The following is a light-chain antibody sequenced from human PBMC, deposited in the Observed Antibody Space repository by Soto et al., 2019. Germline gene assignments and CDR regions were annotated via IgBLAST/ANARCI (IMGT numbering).Light chain of an antibody. V-gene: IGKV1-5*03. Sequence: DIQMTQSPSSLSASVGDRVTITCRASPGIRNYLAWYQQKPGKAPKLLIYKASTLKSGVPSRFRGSGSGTEFTLTISSLQPDDFATYYCQHYNSYSEAFGQGTKVDIK. CDR1: PGIRNY. J-gene: IGKJ1*01. CDR2: KAS. CDR3: QHYNSYSEA.